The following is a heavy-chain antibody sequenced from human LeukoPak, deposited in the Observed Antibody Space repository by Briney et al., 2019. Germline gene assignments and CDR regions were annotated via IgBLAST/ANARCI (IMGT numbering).Heavy chain of an antibody. D-gene: IGHD3-9*01. V-gene: IGHV3-23*01. CDR2: ISGSGGST. J-gene: IGHJ4*02. CDR1: GFTFSSYA. Sequence: PGGSLRLSCAASGFTFSSYAMSWVRQAPGKGLEWVSAISGSGGSTYYADSVKGRFTISRDNSKNTLYLQMNSLRAADTAVYYCAKDTSILTGYYAFDYWGQGTLVTVSS. CDR3: AKDTSILTGYYAFDY.